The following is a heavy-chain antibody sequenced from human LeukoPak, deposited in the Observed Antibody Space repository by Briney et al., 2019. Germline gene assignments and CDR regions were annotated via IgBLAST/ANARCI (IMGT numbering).Heavy chain of an antibody. Sequence: ASVKVSCKASGYTFTSYYMHWVRQAPGQGLEWMGIINPSGGSTSYAQKLQGRVTMTRNTSTSTVYMELSSLRSEDKAVYYCARDGVLGGFDYWGPGTLVTVSS. CDR2: INPSGGST. CDR3: ARDGVLGGFDY. CDR1: GYTFTSYY. J-gene: IGHJ4*02. V-gene: IGHV1-46*01. D-gene: IGHD3-16*01.